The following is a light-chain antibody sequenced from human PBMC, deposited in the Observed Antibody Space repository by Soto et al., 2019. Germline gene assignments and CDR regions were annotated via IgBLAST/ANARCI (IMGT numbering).Light chain of an antibody. J-gene: IGKJ1*01. CDR1: QSISSY. V-gene: IGKV1-39*01. CDR2: AAS. CDR3: HQSYSAPWT. Sequence: DLQVTQSPSSLSASVGDRVTITCRASQSISSYLNWYRQKPGRAPNLLIYAASKLQSGVPSRFRGSESGTDFPLTISSLQPGDFAIYYCHQSYSAPWTFCKGTKVEIK.